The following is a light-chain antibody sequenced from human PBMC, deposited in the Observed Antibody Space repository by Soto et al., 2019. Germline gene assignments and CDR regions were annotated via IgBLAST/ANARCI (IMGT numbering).Light chain of an antibody. CDR1: QSLSNNY. CDR2: GAS. V-gene: IGKV3-20*01. CDR3: QLYGNSWLT. Sequence: DIVLTQSPAALSVSPGEGATLSCRASQSLSNNYIAWYQQKPGQAPRLLISGASSRATGIPDRFSGSGSGTHFTLTSTRLEPEDFAVYCCQLYGNSWLTFGGGTKVEIK. J-gene: IGKJ4*01.